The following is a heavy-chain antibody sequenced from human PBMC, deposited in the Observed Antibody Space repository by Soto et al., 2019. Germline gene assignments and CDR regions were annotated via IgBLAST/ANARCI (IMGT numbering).Heavy chain of an antibody. Sequence: SETLSLTCTVSGGSISSYYWSWIRQPAGKGLEWIGRIYTSGSTNYNPSLKSRVTMSVDTSKNQFSLKLSSVTAADTAVYYCARVLPYDFWSGYYPSDAFDIWGQGTMVTVSS. J-gene: IGHJ3*02. CDR1: GGSISSYY. D-gene: IGHD3-3*01. V-gene: IGHV4-4*07. CDR3: ARVLPYDFWSGYYPSDAFDI. CDR2: IYTSGST.